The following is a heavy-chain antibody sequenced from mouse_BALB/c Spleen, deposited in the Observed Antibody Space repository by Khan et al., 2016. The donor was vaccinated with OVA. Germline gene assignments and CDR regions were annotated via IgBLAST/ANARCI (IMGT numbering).Heavy chain of an antibody. CDR1: GYSITSGYG. Sequence: EVELVESGPGLVKPSQSLSLTCTVTGYSITSGYGWNWIRQFPGNKLEWMGYISYSGSPNYNPSLKSRISITRDTSKNQFFLQLNSVTTEDTATYYRARTARIKYWGQGTTLTVSS. J-gene: IGHJ2*01. V-gene: IGHV3-2*02. D-gene: IGHD1-2*01. CDR3: ARTARIKY. CDR2: ISYSGSP.